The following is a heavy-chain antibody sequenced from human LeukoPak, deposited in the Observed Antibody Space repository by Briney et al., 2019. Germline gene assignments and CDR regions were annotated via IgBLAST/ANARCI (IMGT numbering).Heavy chain of an antibody. D-gene: IGHD3-16*01. V-gene: IGHV3-15*01. CDR1: GFTFSNAW. J-gene: IGHJ6*03. CDR2: IKSKTDGGTT. Sequence: GGSLRLSCAASGFTFSNAWMSWVRQAPGKGLEWVGRIKSKTDGGTTDYAAPVKGRFTISRDDSKNTLYLQMNSLKTEDTAAYYCTTVRFGDYVWYYYYYMDVWGKGTTVTISS. CDR3: TTVRFGDYVWYYYYYMDV.